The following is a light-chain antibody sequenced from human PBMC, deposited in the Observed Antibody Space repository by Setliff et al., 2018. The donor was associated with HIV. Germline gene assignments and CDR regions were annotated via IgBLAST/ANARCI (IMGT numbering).Light chain of an antibody. CDR1: QTITNW. J-gene: IGKJ1*01. CDR3: QQYRTYYPT. Sequence: EIQMTQSPSTLSASVGDRVTISCRASQTITNWLAWYQQKPGKAPKLLIYKASSLESGVPSRFSGRGSGTEFTLTISGLQPDDFATYYCQQYRTYYPTFGQGTKVDIK. CDR2: KAS. V-gene: IGKV1-5*03.